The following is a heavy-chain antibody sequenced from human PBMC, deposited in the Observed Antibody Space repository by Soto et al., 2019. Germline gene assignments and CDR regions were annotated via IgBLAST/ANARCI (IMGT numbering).Heavy chain of an antibody. J-gene: IGHJ6*02. D-gene: IGHD2-15*01. CDR3: ARLPYCSGGSCYYYYGMDV. CDR2: MNHSGST. V-gene: IGHV4-34*01. CDR1: GGSFSGYY. Sequence: SETLSLTCAVYGGSFSGYYWSWIRQPPGKGLEWIGEMNHSGSTNYNPSLKSRVTISVDTSKNQFSLKLSSVTAADTAVYYCARLPYCSGGSCYYYYGMDVWGQGTTVTVSS.